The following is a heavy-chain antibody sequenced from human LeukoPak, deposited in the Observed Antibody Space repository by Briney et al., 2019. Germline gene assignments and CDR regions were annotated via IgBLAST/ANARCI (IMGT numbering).Heavy chain of an antibody. CDR2: IYYSGST. J-gene: IGHJ4*02. CDR3: ARLVDYYDSSGYYPTPHVFDY. V-gene: IGHV4-39*01. D-gene: IGHD3-22*01. CDR1: GGSISSSSYY. Sequence: SETLSLTCTVSGGSISSSSYYWGWIRQPPGKGLEWIGSIYYSGSTYYNPSLKSRVTISVDTSKNQFSLKLSPVTAADTAVYYCARLVDYYDSSGYYPTPHVFDYWGQGTLVTVSS.